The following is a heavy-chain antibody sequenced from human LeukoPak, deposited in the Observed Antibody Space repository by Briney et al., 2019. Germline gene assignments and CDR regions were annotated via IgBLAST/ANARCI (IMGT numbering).Heavy chain of an antibody. J-gene: IGHJ4*02. CDR2: IVVVNGNT. D-gene: IGHD3-16*01. CDR1: GFTFTSSA. Sequence: SVKVSCKASGFTFTSSALQWVRQARGQRLEWIGWIVVVNGNTNYAQKFQERVTITRDMSTSTAYMELSSLRSEDTAVYYCAASFGGPYDYWGQGTLVTVSS. V-gene: IGHV1-58*01. CDR3: AASFGGPYDY.